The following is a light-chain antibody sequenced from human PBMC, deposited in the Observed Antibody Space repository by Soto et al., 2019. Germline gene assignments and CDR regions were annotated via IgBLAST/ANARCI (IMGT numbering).Light chain of an antibody. CDR1: QSISTW. V-gene: IGKV1-5*03. Sequence: DIQMTQSPSTLSASVGDRVTITCRASQSISTWLAWYQQKPGKAPKVLIYKASSLESGVPSRFSGSGSGKEFTLTISSLQPDDFATYYCQQYNGYSWTFGQGTKVEIK. CDR2: KAS. J-gene: IGKJ1*01. CDR3: QQYNGYSWT.